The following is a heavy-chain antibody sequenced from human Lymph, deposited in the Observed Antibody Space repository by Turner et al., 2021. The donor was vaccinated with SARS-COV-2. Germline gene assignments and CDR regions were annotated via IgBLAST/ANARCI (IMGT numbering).Heavy chain of an antibody. J-gene: IGHJ5*02. CDR2: IIPILDIA. CDR3: ARDSPYCSSTSCYDP. D-gene: IGHD2-2*01. Sequence: QVQLVQSGAEVKKPGSSVKVSCKASGGTFSSYAITWGRQAPGQGLEWMGGIIPILDIANYAQKFQGRVTITADKSTSTAYMELSSLRSEDTAVYYCARDSPYCSSTSCYDPWGQGTLVTVSS. V-gene: IGHV1-69*10. CDR1: GGTFSSYA.